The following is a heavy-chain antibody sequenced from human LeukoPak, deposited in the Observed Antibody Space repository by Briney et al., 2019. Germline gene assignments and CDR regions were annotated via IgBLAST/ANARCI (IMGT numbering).Heavy chain of an antibody. V-gene: IGHV1-8*02. CDR3: ARAHGEFVGDAFDI. Sequence: ASVKVSCKASGYTFTSYGINWVRQATGQGLEWMGWMNPNSGNTGYAQKFQGRVTMTRNTSISTAYMELSSLRSEDTAVYYCARAHGEFVGDAFDIWGQGTMVTVSS. J-gene: IGHJ3*02. CDR1: GYTFTSYG. CDR2: MNPNSGNT. D-gene: IGHD3-10*01.